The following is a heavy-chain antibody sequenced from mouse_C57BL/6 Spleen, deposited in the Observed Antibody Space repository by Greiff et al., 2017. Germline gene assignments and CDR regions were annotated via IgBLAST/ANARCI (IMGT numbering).Heavy chain of an antibody. V-gene: IGHV5-17*01. D-gene: IGHD1-1*01. CDR2: ISSGSSTI. J-gene: IGHJ4*01. Sequence: EVKLVESGGGLVKPGGSLKLSCAASGFTFSDYGMHWVRQAPEKGLEWVAYISSGSSTIYYADTVKGRFTISRDNAKNTLFLQMTSLRSEDTAMYYCARTLYGSYAMDYWGQGTSVIVSS. CDR3: ARTLYGSYAMDY. CDR1: GFTFSDYG.